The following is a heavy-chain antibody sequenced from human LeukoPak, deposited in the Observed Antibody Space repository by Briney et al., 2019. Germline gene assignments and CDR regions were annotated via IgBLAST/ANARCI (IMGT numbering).Heavy chain of an antibody. Sequence: PRGSLRLSCAASGFTFSSYAMRWVRQAPGKGLEWVSAIGGSGVITYFADSVKGRFTISRDNSKNTLYLQINSLRAEDTAVYYCTKGRGGGYYFDYWGQGT. J-gene: IGHJ4*02. V-gene: IGHV3-23*01. CDR3: TKGRGGGYYFDY. D-gene: IGHD3-22*01. CDR1: GFTFSSYA. CDR2: IGGSGVIT.